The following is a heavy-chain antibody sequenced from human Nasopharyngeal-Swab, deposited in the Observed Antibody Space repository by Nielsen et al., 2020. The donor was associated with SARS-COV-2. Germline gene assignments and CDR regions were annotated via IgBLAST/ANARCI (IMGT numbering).Heavy chain of an antibody. J-gene: IGHJ3*02. Sequence: SETLFLTCTVSGGSISSSSYYWGWIRQPPGKGLEWIGRIYTSGSTNYNPSLKSRVTMSVDTSKNQFSLKLSSVTAADTAVYYCARDRGWPYGDAFDIWGQGTMVTVSS. CDR3: ARDRGWPYGDAFDI. V-gene: IGHV4-39*07. CDR1: GGSISSSSYY. D-gene: IGHD3-10*01. CDR2: IYTSGST.